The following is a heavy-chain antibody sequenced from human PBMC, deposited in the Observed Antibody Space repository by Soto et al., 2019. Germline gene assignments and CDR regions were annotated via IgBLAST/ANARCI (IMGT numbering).Heavy chain of an antibody. V-gene: IGHV1-69*13. CDR2: IIPIFGTA. D-gene: IGHD3-3*01. Sequence: SVKVSCKASGGTFSSYAISWARQAPGQGLEWMGGIIPIFGTANYAQKFQGRVTITADESTSTAYMELSSLRSEDTAVYYCARDGEIFGPPNPDYYYGMDVWGQGTTVTVSS. J-gene: IGHJ6*02. CDR3: ARDGEIFGPPNPDYYYGMDV. CDR1: GGTFSSYA.